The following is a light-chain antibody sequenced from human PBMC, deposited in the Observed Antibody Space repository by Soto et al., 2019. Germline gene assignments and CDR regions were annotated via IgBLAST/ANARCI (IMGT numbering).Light chain of an antibody. J-gene: IGLJ2*01. CDR2: LNSDGSH. V-gene: IGLV4-69*01. Sequence: QLVLTQSPSASASLGASVKLTCTLSSGHSSYAIAWHQQQPEKGPRYLMKLNSDGSHSKGDGIPDRFSGSSSGAERYLTISSLQSEDEADYYCQTWGTGILVFGGGTKQTVL. CDR3: QTWGTGILV. CDR1: SGHSSYA.